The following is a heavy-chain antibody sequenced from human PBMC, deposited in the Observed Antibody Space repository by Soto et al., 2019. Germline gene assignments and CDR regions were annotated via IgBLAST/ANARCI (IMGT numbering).Heavy chain of an antibody. CDR1: GYSFTSYA. J-gene: IGHJ6*02. CDR2: TNAGNGNT. D-gene: IGHD2-2*01. V-gene: IGHV1-3*01. CDR3: ARGVENIVVVLDVFGYYGMDV. Sequence: ASVKVSCKASGYSFTSYAIYWVRQAPGQRLEWMGWTNAGNGNTKYSQKLQGRVTFTGDTSASTAHMELSSLRSEDTAVYFCARGVENIVVVLDVFGYYGMDVWGQGTTVTSP.